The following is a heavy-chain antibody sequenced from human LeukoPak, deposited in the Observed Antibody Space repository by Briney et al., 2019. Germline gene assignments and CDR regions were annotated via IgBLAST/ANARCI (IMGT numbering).Heavy chain of an antibody. CDR1: GFTSSDYY. J-gene: IGHJ4*02. CDR3: ARDNSEQLWSFDY. Sequence: PGGSLRRSCAASGFTSSDYYMSWIRQAPGKGLEWVSYISSSGSTIYYADSLKGRFTISRDNAKNSLYLQMNSLRAEDTAVYYCARDNSEQLWSFDYWGQGTLVTVSS. D-gene: IGHD5-18*01. V-gene: IGHV3-11*04. CDR2: ISSSGSTI.